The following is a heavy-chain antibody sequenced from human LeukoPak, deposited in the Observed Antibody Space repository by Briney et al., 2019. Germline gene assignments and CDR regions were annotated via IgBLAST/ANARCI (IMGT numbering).Heavy chain of an antibody. D-gene: IGHD6-13*01. V-gene: IGHV3-30*02. CDR2: IRYDGSNK. Sequence: GGSLRLSCAASGFTFSSYGMHWVRQAPGKGLEWVTFIRYDGSNKYYADSVKGRFTISRDNSKNTLYLQMNSLRAEDTAVYYCAKDLSMGSSWYPLGYWGQGTLVTVSS. CDR1: GFTFSSYG. J-gene: IGHJ4*02. CDR3: AKDLSMGSSWYPLGY.